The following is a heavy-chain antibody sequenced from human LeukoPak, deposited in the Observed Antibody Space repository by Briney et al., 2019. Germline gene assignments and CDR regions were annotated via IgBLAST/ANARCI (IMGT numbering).Heavy chain of an antibody. CDR1: GFTLSHYY. CDR2: ISSSGDTI. Sequence: GGSLRLSCAASGFTLSHYYMTWIRQAPGKGLEWLSCISSSGDTIYYADSVKGRFTVSRDNAENSLYLQMNSLRAEDTAMYYSARQGSEIDYWGQGTLVTVSS. J-gene: IGHJ4*02. CDR3: ARQGSEIDY. V-gene: IGHV3-11*01.